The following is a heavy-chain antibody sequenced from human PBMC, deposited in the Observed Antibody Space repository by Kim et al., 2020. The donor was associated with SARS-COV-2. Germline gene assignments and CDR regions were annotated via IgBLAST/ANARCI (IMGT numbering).Heavy chain of an antibody. D-gene: IGHD6-6*01. CDR2: ISGSGGST. J-gene: IGHJ2*01. CDR1: GFTFSSYA. V-gene: IGHV3-23*01. Sequence: GGSLRLSCAASGFTFSSYAMSWVRQAPGKGLEWVSAISGSGGSTYYADSVKGRFTISRDNSKNTLYLQMNSLRAEDTAVYYCAKDPKPPNLHQYSSSNPNWYFDLWGRGTLVTVSS. CDR3: AKDPKPPNLHQYSSSNPNWYFDL.